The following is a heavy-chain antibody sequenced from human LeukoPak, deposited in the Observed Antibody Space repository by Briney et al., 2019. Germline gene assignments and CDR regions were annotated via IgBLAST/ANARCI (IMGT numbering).Heavy chain of an antibody. CDR3: ARTLYSSSHFDY. CDR1: GGSISSYY. CDR2: IYYSGST. D-gene: IGHD6-6*01. V-gene: IGHV4-59*08. J-gene: IGHJ4*02. Sequence: PSETLSLTCTVSGGSISSYYWSWIRQPPGRGLEWIGYIYYSGSTNYNPSLKSRVTISVDTSKKQFSLKLSSVTAADTAVYYCARTLYSSSHFDYWGQGTLVTVSS.